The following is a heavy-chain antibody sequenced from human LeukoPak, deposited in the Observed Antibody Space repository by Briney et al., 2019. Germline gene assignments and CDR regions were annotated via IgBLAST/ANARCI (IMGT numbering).Heavy chain of an antibody. J-gene: IGHJ4*02. CDR3: ATDLSQEYSSGSLDY. D-gene: IGHD6-19*01. CDR2: INPNSGGT. CDR1: GYTFTGYY. Sequence: ASVRVSCKASGYTFTGYYMHWVRQAPGQGLEWMGWINPNSGGTNYAQKFQGRVTMTRDTSISTAYMELSRLRSDDTAVYYCATDLSQEYSSGSLDYWGQGTLVTVSS. V-gene: IGHV1-2*02.